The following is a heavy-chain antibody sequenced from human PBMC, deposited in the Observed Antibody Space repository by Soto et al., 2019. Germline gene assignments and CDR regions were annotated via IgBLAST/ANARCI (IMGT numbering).Heavy chain of an antibody. CDR1: GAAIKTGGYS. CDR3: ARVRDYGSGTLTWFDP. CDR2: ISRSGNA. Sequence: PSETLSLTCSVSGAAIKTGGYSWSWIRQPPAGGLEWIGYISRSGNAYYNPSLRSRVTISEDISKNQISLNLTPVNAADTAVYFCARVRDYGSGTLTWFDPWGQGTLVTVSS. V-gene: IGHV4-30-2*01. J-gene: IGHJ5*02. D-gene: IGHD3-10*01.